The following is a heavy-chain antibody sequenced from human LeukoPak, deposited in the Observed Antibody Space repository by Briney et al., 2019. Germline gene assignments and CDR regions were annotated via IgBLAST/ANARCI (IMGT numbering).Heavy chain of an antibody. D-gene: IGHD3-16*01. CDR2: IYYTGST. J-gene: IGHJ5*02. CDR3: ARLRNYGNSPNWFDP. CDR1: GGSISSNY. V-gene: IGHV4-59*01. Sequence: SETLSLTCSVSGGSISSNYWSWLRQPPGKGLEWIGYIYYTGSTKYNPSLKSRVTISVDTSKNQFSLKLSSVTAADTAIYYCARLRNYGNSPNWFDPWGQGTLVTVSS.